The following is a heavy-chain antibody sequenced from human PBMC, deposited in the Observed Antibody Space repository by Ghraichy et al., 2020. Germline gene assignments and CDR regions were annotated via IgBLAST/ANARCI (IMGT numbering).Heavy chain of an antibody. CDR3: ARGGHYSESSAYYDY. CDR1: GFTFSSYG. CDR2: IYYDGSNK. D-gene: IGHD3-22*01. Sequence: GVLRLSCAASGFTFSSYGMHWVRQAPGKGLEWVAVIYYDGSNKYYTDSVTGRFTISRDNSKNTLYLQMNSRRAEDTAVYYCARGGHYSESSAYYDYWGQGTLVTVSS. V-gene: IGHV3-33*01. J-gene: IGHJ4*02.